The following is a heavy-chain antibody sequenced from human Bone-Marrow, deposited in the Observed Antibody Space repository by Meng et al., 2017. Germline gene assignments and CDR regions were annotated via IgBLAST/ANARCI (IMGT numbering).Heavy chain of an antibody. D-gene: IGHD3-10*01. CDR2: IYYSGST. CDR1: GGSISSSSYY. J-gene: IGHJ4*02. Sequence: SETLSLTCTVSGGSISSSSYYWGWIRQPPGKGLEWIGSIYYSGSTYYNPSLKSRVTISVDTSKNQFSLKLSSVTAADTAVYYCARNKPPITMVRGVIGGFAYWGQGKLV. CDR3: ARNKPPITMVRGVIGGFAY. V-gene: IGHV4-39*07.